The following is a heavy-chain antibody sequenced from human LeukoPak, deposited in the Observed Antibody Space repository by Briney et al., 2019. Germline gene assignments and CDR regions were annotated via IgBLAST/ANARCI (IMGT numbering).Heavy chain of an antibody. J-gene: IGHJ4*02. CDR2: INPSGGST. Sequence: ASVKVSCEASGYTFTGYYMHWVRQAPGQGLEWMGIINPSGGSTSYAQKFQGRVTMTRDTSTSTVYMELSSLRSEDTAVYYCAREGSREVVTPGYFDYWGQGTLVTVSS. CDR1: GYTFTGYY. D-gene: IGHD2-21*02. V-gene: IGHV1-46*01. CDR3: AREGSREVVTPGYFDY.